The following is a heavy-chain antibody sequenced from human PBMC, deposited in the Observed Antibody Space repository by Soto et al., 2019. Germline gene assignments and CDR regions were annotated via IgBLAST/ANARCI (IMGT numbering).Heavy chain of an antibody. CDR3: ARAVGFWSGFDY. D-gene: IGHD3-3*01. V-gene: IGHV3-33*01. J-gene: IGHJ4*02. Sequence: GGSLRLSCAASGFTFSSYGMHWVRQAPGKGLEWVAVIWYDGSNKYYADSVKGRFTISRDNSKNTLYLQMNSLRAEDTAVYYCARAVGFWSGFDYWGQGTLVTVSS. CDR2: IWYDGSNK. CDR1: GFTFSSYG.